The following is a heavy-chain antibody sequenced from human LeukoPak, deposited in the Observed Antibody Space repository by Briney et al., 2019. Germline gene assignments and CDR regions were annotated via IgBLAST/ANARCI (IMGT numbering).Heavy chain of an antibody. Sequence: SQTLCLTCTVSGDSISIYFWSCIRQPPGKGLEWIGYIYYSGSTNYNPALKSLVTISVETSKIQFSLTLSSVTAADTAVYYCARGYSSSRNYYYYMDVWGKGTTVTVSS. CDR3: ARGYSSSRNYYYYMDV. CDR2: IYYSGST. D-gene: IGHD6-13*01. CDR1: GDSISIYF. J-gene: IGHJ6*03. V-gene: IGHV4-59*01.